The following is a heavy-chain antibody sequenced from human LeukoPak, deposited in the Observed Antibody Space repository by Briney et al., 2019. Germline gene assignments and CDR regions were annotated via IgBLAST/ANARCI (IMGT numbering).Heavy chain of an antibody. CDR2: IIPILGTT. CDR3: ARGRGSPVRYFDY. J-gene: IGHJ4*02. V-gene: IGHV1-69*04. CDR1: GGTFSSYG. D-gene: IGHD1-26*01. Sequence: SVKVSCKASGGTFSSYGISWVRQAPGQGLEWMGRIIPILGTTNYAQKFQGRVTITADKSTSTAYMELSSLRSEDTAVYYCARGRGSPVRYFDYWGQGTLVTVSS.